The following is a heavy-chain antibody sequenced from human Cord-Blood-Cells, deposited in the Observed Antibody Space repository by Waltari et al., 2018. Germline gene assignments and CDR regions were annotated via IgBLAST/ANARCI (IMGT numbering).Heavy chain of an antibody. CDR2: IYPGDSDT. CDR3: ARHFGPDYGDYGP. Sequence: EVQLVQSGAEVNKPGESLKVSCKGSVYSFTSYWIGRVCQMPGKGLEWLGIIYPGDSDTRYSPSFQGQVTISADKSISTAYLQWSSLKASDTAMYYCARHFGPDYGDYGPWGQGTLVTVSS. V-gene: IGHV5-51*01. CDR1: VYSFTSYW. D-gene: IGHD4-17*01. J-gene: IGHJ4*02.